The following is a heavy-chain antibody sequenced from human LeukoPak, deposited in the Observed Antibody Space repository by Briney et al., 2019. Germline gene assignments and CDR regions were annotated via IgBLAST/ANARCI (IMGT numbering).Heavy chain of an antibody. D-gene: IGHD6-13*01. CDR2: IKQDGSEK. Sequence: PGGSLRLSCAASGFTFSSYWMSWVRQAPGKGLEWVANIKQDGSEKYYVDSVKGRFTISSDNAKNSLYLQMNSLRAEDTAVYYCARDYGGIAAAGTYFDYWGQGTLVTVSS. CDR1: GFTFSSYW. CDR3: ARDYGGIAAAGTYFDY. J-gene: IGHJ4*02. V-gene: IGHV3-7*01.